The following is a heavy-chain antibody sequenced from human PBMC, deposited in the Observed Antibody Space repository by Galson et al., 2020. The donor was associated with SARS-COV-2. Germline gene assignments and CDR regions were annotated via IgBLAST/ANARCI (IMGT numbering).Heavy chain of an antibody. CDR3: AASSTQYYDSSDPPLKY. J-gene: IGHJ4*02. V-gene: IGHV4-59*01. CDR2: RYYDGTT. Sequence: SETLSLTCSVSGGSIRTNYAIWIRQFPGKGLEWVGFRYYDGTTNYSPSLRSRITISIDTSKNQFSLRLTSVTAADTAVYYCAASSTQYYDSSDPPLKYWGQGILVAVSS. D-gene: IGHD3-22*01. CDR1: GGSIRTNY.